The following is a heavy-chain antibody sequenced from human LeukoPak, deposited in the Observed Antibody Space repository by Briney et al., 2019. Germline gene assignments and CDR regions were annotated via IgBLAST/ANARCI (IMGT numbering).Heavy chain of an antibody. V-gene: IGHV3-53*04. D-gene: IGHD5-18*01. J-gene: IGHJ4*02. CDR3: ASPGVRIQETTKN. CDR2: IYGGGST. CDR1: GFTISGYY. Sequence: WGSLRLSCAASGFTISGYYMTWVRQAPGKGLEWVSVIYGGGSTYYADSVKGRFTISRHDSENTVYLQMNSLRPEDTAVYYCASPGVRIQETTKNGGRGTLVTVSS.